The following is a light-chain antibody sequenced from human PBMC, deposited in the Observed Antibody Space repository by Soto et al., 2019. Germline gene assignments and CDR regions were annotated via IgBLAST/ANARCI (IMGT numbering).Light chain of an antibody. CDR2: DVS. CDR1: QTISSR. Sequence: IHITQCPSPMSASVGARVTITLRTSQTISSRLAWYQQKPGKAPKLLIYDVSSLESGVPSRFSGSGSGTEFTLTISSLQPDDFATYYCQQCNTFWTFGQGTKVDI. CDR3: QQCNTFWT. J-gene: IGKJ1*01. V-gene: IGKV1-5*01.